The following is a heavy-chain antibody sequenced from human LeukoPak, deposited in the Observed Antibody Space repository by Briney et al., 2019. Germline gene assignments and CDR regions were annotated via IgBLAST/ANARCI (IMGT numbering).Heavy chain of an antibody. D-gene: IGHD4/OR15-4a*01. CDR1: GVTFSSYE. J-gene: IGHJ5*02. Sequence: PGGSLSLSCAASGVTFSSYEMNWVRQAQGTGLERVSVIFRGDDTNYVDSVKVRFTIFRDNSKNTLYLQMNSLTAEDTAVYYCARHVWCGEHNGHENWFDPWGQGTLVIVSS. CDR3: ARHVWCGEHNGHENWFDP. V-gene: IGHV3-66*04. CDR2: IFRGDDT.